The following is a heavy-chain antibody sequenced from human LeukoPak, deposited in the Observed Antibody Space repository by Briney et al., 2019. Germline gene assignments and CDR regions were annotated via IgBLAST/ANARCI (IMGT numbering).Heavy chain of an antibody. CDR2: ILYDEK. D-gene: IGHD3-22*01. Sequence: PGRSLRLSCAASGFTFSSFGMHWVRQAPGRGLEWVALILYDEKYYADSVKGRFTISRDNSRNTLYLQMNSLRAEDTAVYYCAKDYYYDSSGYYVVYWGQGTLVTVSS. CDR1: GFTFSSFG. V-gene: IGHV3-33*03. CDR3: AKDYYYDSSGYYVVY. J-gene: IGHJ4*02.